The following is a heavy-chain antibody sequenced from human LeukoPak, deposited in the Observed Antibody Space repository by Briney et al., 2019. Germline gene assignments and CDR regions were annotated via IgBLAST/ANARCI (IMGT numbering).Heavy chain of an antibody. CDR1: GFTFNNFA. D-gene: IGHD4-11*01. J-gene: IGHJ5*02. CDR3: AKDRVTTGVYWFDP. CDR2: VSGSGDST. Sequence: GGSLRLSCAASGFTFNNFAMHWVRQAPGKGLECVSVVSGSGDSTNYADSVKGRFTISRDNSKNTLYLQMNSLRAEDTAVYYCAKDRVTTGVYWFDPWGQGTLVTVSS. V-gene: IGHV3-23*01.